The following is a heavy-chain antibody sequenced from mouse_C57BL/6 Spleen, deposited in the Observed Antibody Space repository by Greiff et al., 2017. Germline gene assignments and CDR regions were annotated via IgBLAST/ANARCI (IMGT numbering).Heavy chain of an antibody. CDR3: ARPETAQAPWFAY. Sequence: EVNLVESGGDLVKPGGSLKLSCAASGFTFSSYGMSWVRQTPDKRLEWVATISSGGSYTYYPDSVKGRFTISRDNAKNTLYLQMSSLKSEDTAMYYCARPETAQAPWFAYWGQGTLVTVSA. V-gene: IGHV5-6*01. D-gene: IGHD3-2*02. J-gene: IGHJ3*01. CDR2: ISSGGSYT. CDR1: GFTFSSYG.